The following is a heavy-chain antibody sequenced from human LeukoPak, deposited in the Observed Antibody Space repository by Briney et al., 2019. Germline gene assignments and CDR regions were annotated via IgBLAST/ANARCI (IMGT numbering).Heavy chain of an antibody. V-gene: IGHV3-30-3*01. CDR3: ARDSGSGWFFDY. Sequence: GRSLRLSCAASGFIFSSYGMHWVRQAPGKGLEWVAVISYDGSKKFYGDSVKGRFTISRDNSNNTLYLQMNSLRAEDTALYYCARDSGSGWFFDYWGQGTLVTVSS. D-gene: IGHD6-19*01. CDR1: GFIFSSYG. CDR2: ISYDGSKK. J-gene: IGHJ4*02.